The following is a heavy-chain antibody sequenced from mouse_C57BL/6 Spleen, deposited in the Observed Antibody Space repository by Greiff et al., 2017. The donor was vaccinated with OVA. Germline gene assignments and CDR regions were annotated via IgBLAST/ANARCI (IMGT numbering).Heavy chain of an antibody. D-gene: IGHD1-1*01. CDR1: GYTFTSYW. CDR3: ARLGRKTTVVAKDY. V-gene: IGHV1-64*01. Sequence: VQLQQPGAELVKPGASVKLSCKASGYTFTSYWMHWVKQRPGQGLEWIGMIHPNSGSTNYNEKFKSKATLTVDKSSSTAYMQLSSRTSEDSAVYYCARLGRKTTVVAKDYRGQGTTLTVSS. CDR2: IHPNSGST. J-gene: IGHJ2*01.